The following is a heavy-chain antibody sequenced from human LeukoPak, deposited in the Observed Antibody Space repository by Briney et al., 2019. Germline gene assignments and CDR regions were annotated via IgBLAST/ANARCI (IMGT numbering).Heavy chain of an antibody. CDR3: ASSIAAAGYFDF. V-gene: IGHV4-61*02. CDR2: IYTSGST. CDR1: GGSISSGSYY. D-gene: IGHD6-13*01. J-gene: IGHJ4*02. Sequence: NPSGTLSLTCTVSGGSISSGSYYWSWIRQPAGKGLEWIGRIYTSGSTNYNPSLKSRVTISVDTSKNQFPLKLSSVTAADTAVYYCASSIAAAGYFDFWGQGTLVTVSS.